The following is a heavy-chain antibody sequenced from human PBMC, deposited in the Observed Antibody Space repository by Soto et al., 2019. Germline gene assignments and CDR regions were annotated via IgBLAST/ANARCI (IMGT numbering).Heavy chain of an antibody. CDR3: AREGHCSSTGCPGDY. J-gene: IGHJ4*02. D-gene: IGHD2-2*01. CDR1: GGSFRGYY. V-gene: IGHV4-34*01. Sequence: QVQLQQWGAGLLKPSETLSLTCAVYGGSFRGYYWSWIRQPPGKGLEWIGEINHSGSTNYNPSLKRRVTMSVDTSKNQLSLKLSSVTAADTAVYYCAREGHCSSTGCPGDYWGQGTLVTVSS. CDR2: INHSGST.